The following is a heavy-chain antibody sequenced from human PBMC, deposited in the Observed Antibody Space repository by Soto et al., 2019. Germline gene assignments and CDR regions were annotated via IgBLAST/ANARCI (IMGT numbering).Heavy chain of an antibody. V-gene: IGHV4-59*01. CDR1: GGSITSYY. CDR3: ARLGGATRPLSAFDV. D-gene: IGHD6-6*01. Sequence: SQTLSLTCSVSGGSITSYYWSWIRHPPGKGLEWVGYIFYGGSTNYKSSLKSRATISGDTSKNQFSLKLTSVTDADTAVYYCARLGGATRPLSAFDVWGQGTMVTVSS. CDR2: IFYGGST. J-gene: IGHJ3*01.